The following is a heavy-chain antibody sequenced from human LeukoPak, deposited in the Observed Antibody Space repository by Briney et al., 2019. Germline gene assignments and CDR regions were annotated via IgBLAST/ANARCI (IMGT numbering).Heavy chain of an antibody. J-gene: IGHJ4*02. CDR2: INPSGGYT. Sequence: ASVKVSCKASGYTFTSYYMHWVRQAPGQGLEWMGIINPSGGYTTYAQKFQGRVTMTRDTSTGTVYMELSSLRSEDTAVYYCARSRYDSSALDYWGQGTLVTVSS. CDR1: GYTFTSYY. V-gene: IGHV1-46*01. CDR3: ARSRYDSSALDY. D-gene: IGHD3-22*01.